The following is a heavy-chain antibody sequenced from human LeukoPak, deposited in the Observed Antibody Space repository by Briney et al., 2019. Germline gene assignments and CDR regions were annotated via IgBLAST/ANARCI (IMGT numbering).Heavy chain of an antibody. CDR3: AKVGPSLVRGLIRGGARYYYNYMDV. CDR2: ISGSGDNT. CDR1: GFTFSSYA. V-gene: IGHV3-23*01. D-gene: IGHD3-10*01. J-gene: IGHJ6*03. Sequence: GGSLRLSCAASGFTFSSYAMSWVRQAPGKGLEWVSGISGSGDNTYYADSVKGRFAISRDTSKNTLYLQMNSLRAEDTAVYYCAKVGPSLVRGLIRGGARYYYNYMDVWGKGTTVTISS.